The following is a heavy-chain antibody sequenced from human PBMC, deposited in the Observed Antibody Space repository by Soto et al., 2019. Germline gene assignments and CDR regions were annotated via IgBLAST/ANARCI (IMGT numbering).Heavy chain of an antibody. J-gene: IGHJ4*02. V-gene: IGHV3-23*01. D-gene: IGHD2-15*01. Sequence: VQLLESGGGLVQPGGSLRLSCAASGFTFTGYAMSWVRQAPGKGLEWVSGISGSGGSTYYADSVKGRFTIARDNSKNTLYVQMSSLRAEDTAVYYCAKGRGTYCSGGTCYFDYWGQGTLVTVSS. CDR3: AKGRGTYCSGGTCYFDY. CDR2: ISGSGGST. CDR1: GFTFTGYA.